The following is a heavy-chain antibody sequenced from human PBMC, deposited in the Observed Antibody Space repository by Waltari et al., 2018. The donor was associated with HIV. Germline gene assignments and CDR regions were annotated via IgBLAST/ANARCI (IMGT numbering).Heavy chain of an antibody. J-gene: IGHJ4*02. V-gene: IGHV1-8*01. Sequence: QVQLVQSGAEVKKPGASVKVSCEASGYTFTSYDINWVRQATVQGPEWMGWIDPNNGNTGSAQKCQVRVSMTRNTSVSTAYIKLRSVGTADTAVYYGARRYSSVNNIGGYWGQVTLVTVCS. CDR1: GYTFTSYD. CDR3: ARRYSSVNNIGGY. CDR2: IDPNNGNT. D-gene: IGHD1-26*01.